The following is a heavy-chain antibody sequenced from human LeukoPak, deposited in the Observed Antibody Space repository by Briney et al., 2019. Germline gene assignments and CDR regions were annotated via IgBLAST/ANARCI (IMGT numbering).Heavy chain of an antibody. V-gene: IGHV1-24*01. J-gene: IGHJ4*02. CDR2: FDPEDGET. CDR3: ARDSYDFWSGSLYYFDY. CDR1: GYTLTELS. Sequence: ASVKVSCKVSGYTLTELSMHWVRQAPGKGLEWMGGFDPEDGETIYAQKFQGRVTMTEDTSTDTAYMELSSLRSDDTAVYYCARDSYDFWSGSLYYFDYWGQGTLVTVSS. D-gene: IGHD3-3*01.